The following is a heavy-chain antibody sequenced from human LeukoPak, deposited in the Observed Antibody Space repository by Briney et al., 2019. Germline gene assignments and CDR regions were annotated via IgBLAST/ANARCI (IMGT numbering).Heavy chain of an antibody. J-gene: IGHJ4*02. CDR3: AKQLGYCSDGSCYFPY. CDR1: GFTFSSYW. CDR2: ISTDGSTT. Sequence: GGSLRLSCAASGFTFSSYWMHWVRQAPGKGLVWVSRISTDGSTTTYADSVKGRCTISRDNAKNTAYLQMNSLRAEDTAVYYCAKQLGYCSDGSCYFPYWGQGTLVTVSS. V-gene: IGHV3-74*01. D-gene: IGHD2-15*01.